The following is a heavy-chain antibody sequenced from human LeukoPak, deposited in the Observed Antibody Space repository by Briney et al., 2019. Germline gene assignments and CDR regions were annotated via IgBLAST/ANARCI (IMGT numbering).Heavy chain of an antibody. V-gene: IGHV3-33*06. J-gene: IGHJ6*03. CDR1: GFTFSSYG. D-gene: IGHD6-19*01. Sequence: GRSLRLSCAASGFTFSSYGMHWVRQAPGKGLEWVAVIWYDGSNKYYADSVKGRFTISRDNSKNTLYLQMNSLRAEDTAVYYCAKEGSSGWYFDYYYYMDVWGKGTTVTVSS. CDR3: AKEGSSGWYFDYYYYMDV. CDR2: IWYDGSNK.